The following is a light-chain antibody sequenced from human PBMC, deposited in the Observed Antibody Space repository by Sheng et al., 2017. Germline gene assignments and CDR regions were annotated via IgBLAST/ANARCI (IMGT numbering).Light chain of an antibody. Sequence: IVLTQSPDTLSLSPGERATLSCRASQSVTSTFIIWYQQKVGQPLRLLIYGASSRATGVPDRFSGSGSGTDFTLTISRLEPEDFAVYYCQQYGSSPWTFGQGTKVEIK. CDR2: GAS. CDR1: QSVTSTF. J-gene: IGKJ1*01. V-gene: IGKV3-20*01. CDR3: QQYGSSPWT.